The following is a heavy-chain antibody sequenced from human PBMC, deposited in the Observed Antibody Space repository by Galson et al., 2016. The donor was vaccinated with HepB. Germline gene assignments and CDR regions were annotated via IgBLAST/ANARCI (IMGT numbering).Heavy chain of an antibody. J-gene: IGHJ6*02. CDR2: ISYDGSDE. CDR3: ARKRGHSGSYYYYGLDV. D-gene: IGHD1-26*01. Sequence: SLRLSCAASGFIFNSYAMHWVRQAPGKGLEWLAVISYDGSDEYYADSVKGRFTISRDNSKNTLYLEMNSLRAEDTAVYYCARKRGHSGSYYYYGLDVWGQGTTVTVSS. CDR1: GFIFNSYA. V-gene: IGHV3-30-3*01.